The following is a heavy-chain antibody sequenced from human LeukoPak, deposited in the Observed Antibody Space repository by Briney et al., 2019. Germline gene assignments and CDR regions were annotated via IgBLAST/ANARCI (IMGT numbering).Heavy chain of an antibody. J-gene: IGHJ5*02. CDR3: ARELGYCNGGSCYSDWFDP. Sequence: GGSLRLSCAASGFTFSSYWMSWVRQAPGKGLEWVANIKQDGSEKYYVDSVKGRFTISRDNAKNSLYLQMNSLRAEDTAVYYCARELGYCNGGSCYSDWFDPWGQGTLVTVSS. V-gene: IGHV3-7*01. D-gene: IGHD2-15*01. CDR2: IKQDGSEK. CDR1: GFTFSSYW.